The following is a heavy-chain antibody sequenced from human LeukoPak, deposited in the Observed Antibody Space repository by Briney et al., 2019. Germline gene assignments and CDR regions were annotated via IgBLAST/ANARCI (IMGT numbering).Heavy chain of an antibody. CDR2: ISYDGSNK. J-gene: IGHJ4*02. CDR1: GFTFSSYA. V-gene: IGHV3-30-3*01. D-gene: IGHD4-11*01. Sequence: GGSLRLSCAASGFTFSSYAMHWVRQAPGKGLEWVAVISYDGSNKYYADSVKGRFTISRDNSKNTLYLQTNSLRAEDTAVYYCARDWSNYVLDYWGQGTLVTVSS. CDR3: ARDWSNYVLDY.